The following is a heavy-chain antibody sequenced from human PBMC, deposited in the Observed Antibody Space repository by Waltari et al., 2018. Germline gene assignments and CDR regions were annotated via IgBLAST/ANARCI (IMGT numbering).Heavy chain of an antibody. CDR2: IIPIFGTA. J-gene: IGHJ1*01. CDR1: GGTFSSYA. Sequence: QVQLVQSGAEVKKPGSLVKVSCKASGGTFSSYAISWVRQAPGQGLEWMGGIIPIFGTATYAQKFQGRVTSTTDESTSTAYMELSSLRSEDTAVYYCAVAGPTHEPAAYFQHWGQGTLVTVSS. CDR3: AVAGPTHEPAAYFQH. V-gene: IGHV1-69*05. D-gene: IGHD6-25*01.